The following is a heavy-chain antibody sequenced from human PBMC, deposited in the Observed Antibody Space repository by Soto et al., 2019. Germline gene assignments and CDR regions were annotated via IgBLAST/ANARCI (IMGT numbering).Heavy chain of an antibody. D-gene: IGHD4-17*01. V-gene: IGHV3-53*04. CDR2: IYSGGST. J-gene: IGHJ6*02. CDR1: GFTVSSNY. Sequence: GESLKISCAASGFTVSSNYMSWVRQAPGKGLEWVSVIYSGGSTYYADSVKGRFTISRHNSKNTLYLQMNSLRAEDTAVYYCARDHRTTVTSYYYYGMDVWGQGTTVTVSS. CDR3: ARDHRTTVTSYYYYGMDV.